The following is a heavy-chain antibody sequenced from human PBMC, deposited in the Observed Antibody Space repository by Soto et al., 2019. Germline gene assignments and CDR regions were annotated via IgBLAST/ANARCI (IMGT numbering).Heavy chain of an antibody. CDR2: IYDSGTT. CDR3: ARVSHIVVVPAVRGAFDI. J-gene: IGHJ3*02. CDR1: GGSMSGYY. D-gene: IGHD2-21*02. Sequence: QVQLQESGPGLEKASETLSLTCTVSGGSMSGYYWSWIRQPPGQGLEWIGFIYDSGTTNYNPSLKSRGTISIDTSKNQFSLKLTSVTAADTAVYYCARVSHIVVVPAVRGAFDIWGQGTMITVPS. V-gene: IGHV4-59*01.